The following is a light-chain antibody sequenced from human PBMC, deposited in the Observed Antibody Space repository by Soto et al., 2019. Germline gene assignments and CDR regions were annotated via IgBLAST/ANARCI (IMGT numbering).Light chain of an antibody. CDR3: CSYAGSSTFYV. V-gene: IGLV2-23*01. Sequence: SVLTQPASVSGSPGQSITISCTGTSSDVGSYNLVSWYQQHPGKAPKVMIYEGSKRPSGVSNRFSGSKSGNTASLTISGLQAEDEADYYCCSYAGSSTFYVFGAGTKVTVL. CDR1: SSDVGSYNL. CDR2: EGS. J-gene: IGLJ1*01.